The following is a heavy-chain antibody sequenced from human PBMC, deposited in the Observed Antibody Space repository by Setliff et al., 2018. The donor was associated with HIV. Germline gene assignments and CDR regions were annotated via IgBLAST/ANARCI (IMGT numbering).Heavy chain of an antibody. CDR1: DYTFTTYW. CDR2: IYPDDSNI. Sequence: PGESLKISCKALDYTFTTYWIGWVRQMPGKGLEWMGIIYPDDSNIKYNPSFQNQVTISADKSISTAYLQVNNLKASDTATYYCARRDGRSMNAFEIWGPGTMVTVSS. J-gene: IGHJ3*02. CDR3: ARRDGRSMNAFEI. V-gene: IGHV5-51*01. D-gene: IGHD6-13*01.